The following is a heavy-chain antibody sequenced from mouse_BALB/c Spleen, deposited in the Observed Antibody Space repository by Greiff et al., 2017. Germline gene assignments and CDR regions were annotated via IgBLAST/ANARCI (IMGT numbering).Heavy chain of an antibody. Sequence: EVKLMESGGGLVQPGGSLRLSCAPSGFTFPDYYMSWVRQPPGKALAWLGFIRNKANGYTTEYSASVKGRFTISRDNSQSILYLQMNTLRAEDSATYYCARDNYGSSYRFADWGEGTLVTV. J-gene: IGHJ3*01. CDR2: IRNKANGYTT. D-gene: IGHD1-1*01. V-gene: IGHV7-3*02. CDR3: ARDNYGSSYRFAD. CDR1: GFTFPDYY.